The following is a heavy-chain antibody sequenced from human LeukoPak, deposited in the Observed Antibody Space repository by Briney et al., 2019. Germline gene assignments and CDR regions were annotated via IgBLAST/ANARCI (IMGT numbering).Heavy chain of an antibody. CDR1: GFTFMNYA. CDR2: ISGGGDST. D-gene: IGHD4-11*01. CDR3: AKDRDTVTRGDY. J-gene: IGHJ4*02. Sequence: GGSLRLSCAASGFTFMNYAMSWVRQAPGKGLEWVSAISGGGDSTYYADSVKGRFTISRDNSKNTLYLQMNSLRAEDTAVYYCAKDRDTVTRGDYWGQGTLVTVSS. V-gene: IGHV3-23*01.